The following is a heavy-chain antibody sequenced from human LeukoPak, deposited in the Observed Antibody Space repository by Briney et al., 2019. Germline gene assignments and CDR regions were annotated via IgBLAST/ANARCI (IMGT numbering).Heavy chain of an antibody. D-gene: IGHD2-15*01. CDR2: VHYSGTT. V-gene: IGHV4-59*01. CDR3: ARHDVVSRAFDI. Sequence: SETLSLTCTVSDGSITNNDWSWVRQTPGKGLEFIGYVHYSGTTNYNPSLRSRVTISIDTSRKHFFLKLKSVTAADTAVYYCARHDVVSRAFDIWGPGTMVTVSS. J-gene: IGHJ3*02. CDR1: DGSITNND.